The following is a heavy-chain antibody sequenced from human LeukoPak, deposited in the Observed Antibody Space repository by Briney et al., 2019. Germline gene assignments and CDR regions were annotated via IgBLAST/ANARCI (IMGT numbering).Heavy chain of an antibody. V-gene: IGHV3-30*18. J-gene: IGHJ6*04. D-gene: IGHD2-15*01. CDR1: GFTFSSYG. CDR2: ISYDGSNK. CDR3: AKAGNCSGGSCYSLDFPYYYSYGMDV. Sequence: GRSLRLSCAASGFTFSSYGMHWVRQAPGKGLEWVAVISYDGSNKYYADSVKGRFTISRDNSKNTLYLQMNSLRAEDTAVYYCAKAGNCSGGSCYSLDFPYYYSYGMDVWGKGTTVTVSS.